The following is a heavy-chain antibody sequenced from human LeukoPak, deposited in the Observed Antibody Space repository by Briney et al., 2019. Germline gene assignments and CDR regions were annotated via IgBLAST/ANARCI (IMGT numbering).Heavy chain of an antibody. V-gene: IGHV3-33*01. J-gene: IGHJ4*02. CDR3: ARDSLYYYGSGSTDY. Sequence: PGRSLRLSCAASGFTFSSYGMHWVRQAPGKGLEWVAVIWYDGSNKYYADSVRGRFTISRDNSKNTLYLQMNSLRAEDTAVYYCARDSLYYYGSGSTDYWGRGTLVTVSS. D-gene: IGHD3-10*01. CDR1: GFTFSSYG. CDR2: IWYDGSNK.